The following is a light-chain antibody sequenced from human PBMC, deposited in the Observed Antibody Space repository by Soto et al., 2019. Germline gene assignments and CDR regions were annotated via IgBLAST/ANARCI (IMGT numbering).Light chain of an antibody. J-gene: IGKJ4*02. CDR2: GAS. Sequence: EIVLTQSPGTLSLSPGERATLSCRASQSVSNNYLAWYQQKTGQAPRLLIYGASNRATGIPDRFSGSGSGTDFTLTISRLEPEDFATYYCQQLYTYPLTFGGGTKVDIK. CDR3: QQLYTYPLT. V-gene: IGKV3-20*01. CDR1: QSVSNNY.